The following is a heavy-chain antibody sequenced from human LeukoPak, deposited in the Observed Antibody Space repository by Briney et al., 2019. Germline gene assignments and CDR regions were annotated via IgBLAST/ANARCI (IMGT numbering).Heavy chain of an antibody. CDR1: GFTISSSG. Sequence: GESLSLSCAVSGFTISSSGMSWVRQAPGKGLEWVSSITYSGGSTYYADSVKGRLTISRDNSRNTLYLQMHGLRAEDTAVYYCAKEGYDSSGYYYAYFQHWGQGSLVTVSS. J-gene: IGHJ1*01. V-gene: IGHV3-23*01. CDR2: ITYSGGST. CDR3: AKEGYDSSGYYYAYFQH. D-gene: IGHD3-22*01.